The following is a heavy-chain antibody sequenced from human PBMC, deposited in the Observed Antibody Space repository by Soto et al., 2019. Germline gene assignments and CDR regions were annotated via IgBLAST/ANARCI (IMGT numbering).Heavy chain of an antibody. D-gene: IGHD2-2*01. J-gene: IGHJ6*02. V-gene: IGHV1-69*01. CDR1: GGTFSSYA. Sequence: QVQLVQSGAEVKKPGSSVKVSCKASGGTFSSYAISWVRQAPGQGLEWMGGIIPIFGTANYAQKFQGRVTITADESTSTAYMELSSLRSEDTAVYYCARDQKDCSSTSCYFFDPSQKYYYYYYGMDVWGQGTTVTVSS. CDR3: ARDQKDCSSTSCYFFDPSQKYYYYYYGMDV. CDR2: IIPIFGTA.